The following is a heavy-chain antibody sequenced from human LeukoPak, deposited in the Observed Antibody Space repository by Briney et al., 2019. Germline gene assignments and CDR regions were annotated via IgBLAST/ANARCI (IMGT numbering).Heavy chain of an antibody. CDR2: ISSSGSTI. D-gene: IGHD3-3*01. V-gene: IGHV3-11*04. CDR3: ARDFWSGSPD. Sequence: GGSLRLSCAASGFTFSDYYMSWIRQAPGKGLEWVSYISSSGSTIYYADPVKGRLTISRDNAKNSLYLQMNSLRVEDTAVYYCARDFWSGSPDWGQGTLVTVSS. J-gene: IGHJ4*02. CDR1: GFTFSDYY.